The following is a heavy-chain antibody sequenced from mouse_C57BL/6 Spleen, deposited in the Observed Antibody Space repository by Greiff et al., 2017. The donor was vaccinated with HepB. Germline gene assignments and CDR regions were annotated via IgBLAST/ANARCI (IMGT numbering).Heavy chain of an antibody. CDR3: ARSGGASEDYAMDY. V-gene: IGHV1-52*01. Sequence: QVQLQQPGAELVRPGSSVKLSCKASGYTFTSYWMHWVKQRPIQGLEWIGNIDPSDSETHYNQKFKDKATLTVDKSSSTAYMQLSSLTSEDSAVYYCARSGGASEDYAMDYWGQGTSVTVSS. J-gene: IGHJ4*01. D-gene: IGHD1-1*02. CDR2: IDPSDSET. CDR1: GYTFTSYW.